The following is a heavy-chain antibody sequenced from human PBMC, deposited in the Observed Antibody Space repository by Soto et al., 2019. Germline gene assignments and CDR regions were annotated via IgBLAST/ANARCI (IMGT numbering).Heavy chain of an antibody. D-gene: IGHD2-15*01. J-gene: IGHJ5*02. CDR1: GFTFSSYS. V-gene: IGHV3-21*01. Sequence: TGGSLRLSCAASGFTFSSYSMNWVRQAPGEGLEWVSSISSSSSYIYYADSVKGRFTISRDNAKNSLYLQMNSLRAEDTAVYYCARGYCSGGSCYITGPWGQGTLVTVSS. CDR2: ISSSSSYI. CDR3: ARGYCSGGSCYITGP.